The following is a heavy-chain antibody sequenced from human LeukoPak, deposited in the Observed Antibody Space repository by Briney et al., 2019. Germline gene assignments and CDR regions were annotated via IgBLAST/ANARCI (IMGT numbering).Heavy chain of an antibody. V-gene: IGHV3-53*04. CDR1: GFTVSSNY. CDR2: IYSGGST. J-gene: IGHJ6*02. D-gene: IGHD3-10*01. CDR3: AIDYYGSGSPDYYYGMDV. Sequence: GGSLRLSCAASGFTVSSNYMSWVRQAPGKGLEWVSVIYSGGSTYYADSVKGRFTISRHNSENTLYLQMNSLRAEDTAVYYCAIDYYGSGSPDYYYGMDVWGQGTTVTVSS.